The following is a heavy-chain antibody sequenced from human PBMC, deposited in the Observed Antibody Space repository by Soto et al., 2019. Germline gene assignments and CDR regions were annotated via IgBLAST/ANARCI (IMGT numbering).Heavy chain of an antibody. CDR1: GFTFSMYW. J-gene: IGHJ4*02. Sequence: GGSLRLSCVVSGFTFSMYWMHWVREVPGQSPFWVSRISDDGTTTNYADSVRGRFTISRDNSKNSLNLQMNRLRVEETAVYYCARDLCRPQKTYYVSSANPDYWGQGTLVTVSS. D-gene: IGHD3-22*01. CDR2: ISDDGTTT. CDR3: ARDLCRPQKTYYVSSANPDY. V-gene: IGHV3-74*01.